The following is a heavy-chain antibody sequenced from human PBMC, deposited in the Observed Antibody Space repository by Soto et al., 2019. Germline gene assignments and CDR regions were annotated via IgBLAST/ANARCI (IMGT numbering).Heavy chain of an antibody. J-gene: IGHJ6*02. Sequence: ASVKVSCKASGGTFSSYAISWVRQAPGQGLEWMGGIIPIFGTANYAQKFQGRVTMTRDTSTSTLYLQLSSLTSEDTAVYYCARAFYSGSYPHYFYYFGMDVWGQGTTVTVSS. V-gene: IGHV1-69*05. CDR1: GGTFSSYA. CDR2: IIPIFGTA. D-gene: IGHD1-26*01. CDR3: ARAFYSGSYPHYFYYFGMDV.